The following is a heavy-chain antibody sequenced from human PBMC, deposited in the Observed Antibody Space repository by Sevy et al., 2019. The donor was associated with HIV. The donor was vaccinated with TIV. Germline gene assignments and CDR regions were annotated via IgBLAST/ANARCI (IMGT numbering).Heavy chain of an antibody. CDR3: VGHGGLVDRAFDS. CDR1: GGSISRSSYD. J-gene: IGHJ4*02. Sequence: SETLSLTCTVSGGSISRSSYDWGWIRQPPGKGLEWFGSIFFSGNTYYNPSLNSLVTITVDMFKNRFVLKVNALTAADTATYYCVGHGGLVDRAFDSWGQGTLVTVSS. CDR2: IFFSGNT. V-gene: IGHV4-39*01. D-gene: IGHD3-10*01.